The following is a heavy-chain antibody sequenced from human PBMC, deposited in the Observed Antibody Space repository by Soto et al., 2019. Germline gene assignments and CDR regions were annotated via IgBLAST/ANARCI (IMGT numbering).Heavy chain of an antibody. CDR1: GGSIINHNL. CDR3: ARDSQPHSLSYRWFEP. J-gene: IGHJ5*02. V-gene: IGHV4-4*02. Sequence: QVRLQESGPGLVRPSWTLSLTCAVSGGSIINHNLWTWVRHPPGKGLEWIGEIYHTGSTNYNPSLKRRVTMSLDKSKNHLSLKLTSVPSADTAVDFCARDSQPHSLSYRWFEPWGQGTLVTVSS. D-gene: IGHD1-26*01. CDR2: IYHTGST.